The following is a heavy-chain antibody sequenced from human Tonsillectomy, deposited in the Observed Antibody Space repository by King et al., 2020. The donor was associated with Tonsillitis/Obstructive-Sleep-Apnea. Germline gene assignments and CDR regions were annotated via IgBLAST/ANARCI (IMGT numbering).Heavy chain of an antibody. CDR2: ISGSGGST. J-gene: IGHJ6*02. CDR1: GFTFSSYA. D-gene: IGHD3-3*01. Sequence: VQLVESGGGLVQPGGSLRLSCAASGFTFSSYAMSWVRQAPGKGLEWVSAISGSGGSTYYADSVKDRFTISRDNSKNTLYLQMNSLRAEDTAVYYCAKDLYYDFWSGYSYYYYYYGMDVWGQGTTVTVSS. V-gene: IGHV3-23*04. CDR3: AKDLYYDFWSGYSYYYYYYGMDV.